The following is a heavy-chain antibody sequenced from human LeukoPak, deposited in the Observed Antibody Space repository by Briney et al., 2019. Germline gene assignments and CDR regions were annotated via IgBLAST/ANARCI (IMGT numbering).Heavy chain of an antibody. J-gene: IGHJ3*02. CDR2: IYYSGST. D-gene: IGHD1-1*01. Sequence: SETLSLTCTVSGGSLSSYYWSWLRQPPGKGLEWIGYIYYSGSTNYNPSLKSRVTISVDTSKNQFSLKLSSVTAADTAVYYCAGGMTDAFDIWGQGTMVTVSS. CDR1: GGSLSSYY. CDR3: AGGMTDAFDI. V-gene: IGHV4-59*01.